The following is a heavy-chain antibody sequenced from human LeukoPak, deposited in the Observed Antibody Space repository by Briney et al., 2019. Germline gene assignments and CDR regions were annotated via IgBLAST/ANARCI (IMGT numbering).Heavy chain of an antibody. J-gene: IGHJ4*02. CDR1: GGSISGYY. CDR2: IHDSGKT. CDR3: ARYVNGGTYPLNY. Sequence: SETLSLTSTVSGGSISGYYWSWFRQPPGQRPEWIAYIHDSGKTNCSPSLQSRVSVSLDTSKNLLSLHLISVTAADTAVYYCARYVNGGTYPLNYWGRGILVTVSS. D-gene: IGHD1-26*01. V-gene: IGHV4-4*09.